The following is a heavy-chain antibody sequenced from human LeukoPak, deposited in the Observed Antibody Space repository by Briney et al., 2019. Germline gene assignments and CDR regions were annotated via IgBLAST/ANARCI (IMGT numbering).Heavy chain of an antibody. J-gene: IGHJ6*03. D-gene: IGHD1-1*01. CDR1: GYSFTSYW. CDR2: IYPGDSDT. CDR3: ARGTTGTSRRYYYYYYMDV. Sequence: GESLKISCQGSGYSFTSYWIGWVRQMPGKGLEWMGIIYPGDSDTRYSPSFQGQVTISADKSISTAYLQWSSLKASDTAMYYCARGTTGTSRRYYYYYYMDVWGKGTTVTVSS. V-gene: IGHV5-51*01.